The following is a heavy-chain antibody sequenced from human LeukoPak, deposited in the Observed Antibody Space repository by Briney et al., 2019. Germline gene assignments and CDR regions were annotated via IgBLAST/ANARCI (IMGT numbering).Heavy chain of an antibody. CDR3: ARGPVVPAATGRFDP. V-gene: IGHV4-30-2*01. D-gene: IGHD2-2*01. CDR1: GGSISSGGYS. CDR2: IYHSGST. J-gene: IGHJ5*02. Sequence: SETLSLTCAVSGGSISSGGYSWSWIRQPPGKGLEWIGYIYHSGSTYYNPSLKSRVTISVDRSKNQFSLKLSSVTAADTAVYFCARGPVVPAATGRFDPWGQGTLVTASS.